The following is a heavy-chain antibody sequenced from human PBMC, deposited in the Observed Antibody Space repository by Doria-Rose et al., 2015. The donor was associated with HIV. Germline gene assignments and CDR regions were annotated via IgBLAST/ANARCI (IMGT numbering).Heavy chain of an antibody. D-gene: IGHD6-13*01. CDR3: ARIKSSRWYHKYYFDF. CDR1: GVSLNSPGMG. CDR2: IFSDDER. V-gene: IGHV2-26*01. J-gene: IGHJ4*02. Sequence: QITLKESGPVLVKPTETLTLTCTVPGVSLNSPGMGVSWIRQPPGKAPEWLANIFSDDERSYKTSLKSRLTISRGTSKSQVVLTMTDMDPVDTATYYCARIKSSRWYHKYYFDFWGQGTLVIVSA.